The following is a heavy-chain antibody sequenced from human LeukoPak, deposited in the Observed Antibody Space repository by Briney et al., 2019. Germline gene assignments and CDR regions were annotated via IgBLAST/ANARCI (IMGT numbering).Heavy chain of an antibody. D-gene: IGHD1-14*01. CDR1: GFTFSNYR. V-gene: IGHV3-7*01. Sequence: PGGSLRLSCAASGFTFSNYRMTWVRQAPGKGLELVANIKQDGSEKYYVDSVKGRFTISRDNAKNSLYLQMNSLRAEDTAVYYCARNQRRLDYWGQGTLVTVSS. CDR3: ARNQRRLDY. J-gene: IGHJ4*02. CDR2: IKQDGSEK.